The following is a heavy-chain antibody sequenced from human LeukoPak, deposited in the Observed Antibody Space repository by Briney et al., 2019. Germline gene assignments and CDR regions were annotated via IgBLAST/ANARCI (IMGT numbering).Heavy chain of an antibody. CDR2: ISGSGGST. Sequence: GGSLRLSCAASGFTFSSYAMSWVRQAPGKGLEWVSAISGSGGSTYYADSVKGRFTISRDNSKNTLYLQMNSLRAEDTAVYYCARGSLYYDILTGYFDYWGQGTLVTVSS. CDR3: ARGSLYYDILTGYFDY. CDR1: GFTFSSYA. J-gene: IGHJ4*02. V-gene: IGHV3-23*01. D-gene: IGHD3-9*01.